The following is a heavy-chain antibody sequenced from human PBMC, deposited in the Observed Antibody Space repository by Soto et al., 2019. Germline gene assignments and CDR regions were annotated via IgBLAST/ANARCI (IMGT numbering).Heavy chain of an antibody. CDR3: ARQPMVVAATSFDY. CDR2: IYYSGST. V-gene: IGHV4-39*01. CDR1: GGSISSSSYY. Sequence: SETLSLTCTVSGGSISSSSYYWGWIRQPPGKGLEWIGSIYYSGSTYYNPSLKSRVTISVDTSKNQFSLKLSSVTAADTAVYYCARQPMVVAATSFDYWGQGTLVTVSS. D-gene: IGHD2-15*01. J-gene: IGHJ4*02.